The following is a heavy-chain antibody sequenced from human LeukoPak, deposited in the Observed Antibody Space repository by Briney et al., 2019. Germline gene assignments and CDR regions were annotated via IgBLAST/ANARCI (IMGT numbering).Heavy chain of an antibody. J-gene: IGHJ3*02. D-gene: IGHD4-17*01. Sequence: SQTLSLTCTVSGDSFSSGDYYWSWIRQPPGKGLEWIGYIYYSGSTYYNPSLKSRVTISVDTSKNQFSLKVSSMTAADTAVYYCARDRNYGDSTYDAFDIWGQGTMVTVSS. CDR3: ARDRNYGDSTYDAFDI. V-gene: IGHV4-30-4*01. CDR2: IYYSGST. CDR1: GDSFSSGDYY.